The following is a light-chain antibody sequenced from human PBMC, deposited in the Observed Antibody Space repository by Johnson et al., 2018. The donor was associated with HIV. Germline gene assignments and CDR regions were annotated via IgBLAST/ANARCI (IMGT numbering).Light chain of an antibody. V-gene: IGLV1-51*02. Sequence: QSVLTQPPSVSAAPGQKVTISCSGSSSNIGNNYVSWYQQLPGTAPKLLIYENNKRPSGIPDRFSGSKYGTSATLGITGLQTGDEADYYCGTWDSSLSAGRVFGTGTKVTVI. CDR1: SSNIGNNY. CDR3: GTWDSSLSAGRV. CDR2: ENN. J-gene: IGLJ1*01.